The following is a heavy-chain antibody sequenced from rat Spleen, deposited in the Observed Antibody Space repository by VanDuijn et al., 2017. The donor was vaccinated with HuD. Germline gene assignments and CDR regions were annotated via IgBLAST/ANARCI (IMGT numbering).Heavy chain of an antibody. CDR3: ARHRLYYGFRYYFDY. D-gene: IGHD1-6*01. CDR1: GFTFSDYA. V-gene: IGHV5-17*01. CDR2: IIYDGSST. Sequence: EVQLVESGGGLVQPGRSLKLSCAASGFTFSDYAMAWVRQAPKKGLEWVATIIYDGSSTYYRDSVKGRFTISRDNAKSTLYLQMDSLRSEDTATYYCARHRLYYGFRYYFDYWGQGVMVTVSS. J-gene: IGHJ2*01.